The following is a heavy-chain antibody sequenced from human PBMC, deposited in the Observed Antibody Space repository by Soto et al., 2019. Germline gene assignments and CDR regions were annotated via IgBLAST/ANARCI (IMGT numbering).Heavy chain of an antibody. Sequence: GESLKISCTGFGYTFATFWVTWVRQMPGKGLEWMGRIDPRDSYVNYSPSFQGHVTISVDKSISTAYLQWGSLKASDTAMYYCARLFCSTTTCDSWFDPWGQGTLVTVSS. D-gene: IGHD2-2*01. J-gene: IGHJ5*02. CDR3: ARLFCSTTTCDSWFDP. CDR2: IDPRDSYV. V-gene: IGHV5-10-1*01. CDR1: GYTFATFW.